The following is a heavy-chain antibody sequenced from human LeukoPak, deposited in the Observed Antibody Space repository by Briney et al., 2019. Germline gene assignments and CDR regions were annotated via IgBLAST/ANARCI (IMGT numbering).Heavy chain of an antibody. D-gene: IGHD2-15*01. Sequence: ASVKVSCKASGYTFTSYDINWVRQAPGQGLEWMGWMNPNSGNTGYAQKFQGRVTMTRNTSISTAYMELSSLRSEDTAVYYCARVRGYCSGGSCDDAFDIWGQGTMVTVSS. J-gene: IGHJ3*02. V-gene: IGHV1-8*01. CDR1: GYTFTSYD. CDR3: ARVRGYCSGGSCDDAFDI. CDR2: MNPNSGNT.